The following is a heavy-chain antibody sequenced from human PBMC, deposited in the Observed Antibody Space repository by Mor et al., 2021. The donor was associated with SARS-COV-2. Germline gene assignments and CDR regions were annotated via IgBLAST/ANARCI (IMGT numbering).Heavy chain of an antibody. CDR2: INPSGGST. V-gene: IGHV1-46*01. Sequence: GIINPSGGSTSYAQKFQGRVTMTRDTSTSTVYMELSSLRSEDTAVYYCAKSVAGWFDPWGQGTLVTVSS. CDR3: AKSVAGWFDP. D-gene: IGHD6-19*01. J-gene: IGHJ5*02.